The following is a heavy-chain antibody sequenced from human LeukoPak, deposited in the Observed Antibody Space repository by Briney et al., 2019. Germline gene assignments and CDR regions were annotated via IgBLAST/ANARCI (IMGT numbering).Heavy chain of an antibody. CDR3: AKMGIAAAGTYYYGMDV. CDR2: IRAGGENT. D-gene: IGHD6-13*01. CDR1: GFTFSNYD. J-gene: IGHJ6*02. V-gene: IGHV3-23*01. Sequence: PEGSLRLSCAASGFTFSNYDMNWVRQAPGKGLDWVSAIRAGGENTFYADSVKGRFTISRDNSKNTLYLQMNSLRAEDTAVYYCAKMGIAAAGTYYYGMDVWGQGTTVTVSS.